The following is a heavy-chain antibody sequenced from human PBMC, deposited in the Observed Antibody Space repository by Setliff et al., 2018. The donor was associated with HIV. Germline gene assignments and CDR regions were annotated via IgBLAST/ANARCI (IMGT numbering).Heavy chain of an antibody. V-gene: IGHV3-33*08. J-gene: IGHJ5*02. CDR1: GFSFSSYV. CDR2: TWYDGRTT. D-gene: IGHD3-10*01. CDR3: SRDYITMVGWFDP. Sequence: GGSLRLSCAASGFSFSSYVMHWVRQAPGKGLEWVELTWYDGRTTYYVDSVKGRFTISRDNAKNSLYLQMHSRRAEDTAVYYCSRDYITMVGWFDPWGQGTLVTVSS.